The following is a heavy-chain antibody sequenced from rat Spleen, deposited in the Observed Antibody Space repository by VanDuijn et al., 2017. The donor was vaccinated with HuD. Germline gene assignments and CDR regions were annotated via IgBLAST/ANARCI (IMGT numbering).Heavy chain of an antibody. D-gene: IGHD5-1*01. CDR3: ARRKLGAPDY. CDR2: ISYDGSST. V-gene: IGHV5-7*01. CDR1: GFTFSDYN. J-gene: IGHJ2*01. Sequence: EVQLVESGGGLVQPGRSLKLSCAASGFTFSDYNMAWVRQAPKKGLEWVATISYDGSSTYYRDSVKGRFTISRDNAKSTLYLQMDSLRSEDTATYYCARRKLGAPDYWGQGVMVTVSS.